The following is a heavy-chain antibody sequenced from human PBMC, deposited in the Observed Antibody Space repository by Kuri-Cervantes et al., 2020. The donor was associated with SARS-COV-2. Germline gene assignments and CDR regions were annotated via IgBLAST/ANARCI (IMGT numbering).Heavy chain of an antibody. Sequence: ASVKVSCKASGYTFTGYYMHWVRQAPGQGLEWMGLINPNSGGTNYAQKFQGWVTMTRDTSFSTAYMELSRLRSDDTAVYYCARDTGYSSSSVYYYYGMDVWGQGTTVTVSS. J-gene: IGHJ6*02. D-gene: IGHD6-6*01. V-gene: IGHV1-2*04. CDR2: INPNSGGT. CDR3: ARDTGYSSSSVYYYYGMDV. CDR1: GYTFTGYY.